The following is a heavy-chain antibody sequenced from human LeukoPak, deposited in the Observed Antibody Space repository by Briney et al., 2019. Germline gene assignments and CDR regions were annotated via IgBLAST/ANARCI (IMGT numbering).Heavy chain of an antibody. D-gene: IGHD1-26*01. V-gene: IGHV4-39*07. CDR1: GGSITTTTYY. CDR2: IYYSGNT. J-gene: IGHJ4*02. CDR3: ARALIVGATLLFDY. Sequence: SETLSLTCTVSGGSITTTTYYWGWIRQPPGKGLEWIGSIYYSGNTYYNPSLKSRVTMSVDTSKNQFSLKLSSVTAADTAVYYCARALIVGATLLFDYWGQGTLVTVSS.